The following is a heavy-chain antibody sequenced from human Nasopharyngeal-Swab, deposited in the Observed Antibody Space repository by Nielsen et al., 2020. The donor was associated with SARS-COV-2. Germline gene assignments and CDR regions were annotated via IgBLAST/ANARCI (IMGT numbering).Heavy chain of an antibody. CDR1: GGTFSSHA. CDR3: ARETHDCSSTSCPPGY. Sequence: SVKVSCKASGGTFSSHAISWVRQAPGQGLEWMGGIIPIFGTANYAQKFQGRVTITADESTSTAYMELSSLRSEDTAVYYCARETHDCSSTSCPPGYWGQGTLVTVSS. V-gene: IGHV1-69*13. CDR2: IIPIFGTA. J-gene: IGHJ4*02. D-gene: IGHD2-2*01.